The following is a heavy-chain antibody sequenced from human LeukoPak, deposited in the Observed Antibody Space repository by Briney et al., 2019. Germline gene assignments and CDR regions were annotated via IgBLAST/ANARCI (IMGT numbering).Heavy chain of an antibody. CDR3: ASPYCGGVCYYPSRALDI. CDR1: GFTFSSYS. CDR2: ISSSSSYI. J-gene: IGHJ3*02. Sequence: PGGSLRLSCAASGFTFSSYSMNWVRQAPGKGLEWVSSISSSSSYIYYADSVKGRFTISRDNAKNSLYPQMNSLRAEDTAVYYCASPYCGGVCYYPSRALDIWGQGTMVTVSS. D-gene: IGHD2-21*02. V-gene: IGHV3-21*01.